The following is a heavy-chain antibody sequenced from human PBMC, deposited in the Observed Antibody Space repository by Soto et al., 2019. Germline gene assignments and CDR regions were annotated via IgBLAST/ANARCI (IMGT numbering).Heavy chain of an antibody. Sequence: SETLSLTCAISGDSVSSNSAAWNWIRQSPSRGLEWLGRTYYRSKWYNDYAVSVKSRITINPDTSKNQFSLQLNSVTPEDTAVYYCARDGYSSGWAPYGMDVWGQGTTVTVSS. CDR3: ARDGYSSGWAPYGMDV. V-gene: IGHV6-1*01. CDR2: TYYRSKWYN. J-gene: IGHJ6*02. CDR1: GDSVSSNSAA. D-gene: IGHD6-19*01.